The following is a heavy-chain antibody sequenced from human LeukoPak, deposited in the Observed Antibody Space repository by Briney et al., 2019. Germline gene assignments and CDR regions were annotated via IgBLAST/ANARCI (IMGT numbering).Heavy chain of an antibody. D-gene: IGHD5-24*01. CDR2: INHSGST. CDR3: ARAEMAPNGGAQELDY. Sequence: SETLSLTCAVYGGSFSGYYWSWIRQPPGKGLEWIGEINHSGSTNYNPSLKSRVTISVDTSKNQFSLKLSSVTAADTAVYYCARAEMAPNGGAQELDYWGQGTLVTVSS. V-gene: IGHV4-34*01. CDR1: GGSFSGYY. J-gene: IGHJ4*02.